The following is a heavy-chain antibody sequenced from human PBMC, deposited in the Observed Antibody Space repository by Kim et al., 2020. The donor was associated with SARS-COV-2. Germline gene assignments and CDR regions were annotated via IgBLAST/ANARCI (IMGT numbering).Heavy chain of an antibody. CDR1: GYSFTGYW. J-gene: IGHJ4*02. Sequence: GESLKISCKGSGYSFTGYWIAWVRQMPGKGLEWMGIIYPGDSDTRYSPSFQGQVTISADKSINTAYLQWNSLKASDTAMYYCARHNTHDYYGSTSRQGNFDYWGQGTLVTVSS. CDR3: ARHNTHDYYGSTSRQGNFDY. D-gene: IGHD3-10*01. CDR2: IYPGDSDT. V-gene: IGHV5-51*01.